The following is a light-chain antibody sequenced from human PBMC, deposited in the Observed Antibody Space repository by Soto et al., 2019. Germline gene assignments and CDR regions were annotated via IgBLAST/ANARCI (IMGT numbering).Light chain of an antibody. Sequence: QSVLTQPPSASGSPGQSVTISCTGTGSDVGGYSYVSWYQQHPGKAPKLMIYEVSKRPSGVPDRFSGSKSGNTASLTVSGLQAEDEADYYCSSYAGSNNSLYAFGTGTKVTVL. CDR3: SSYAGSNNSLYA. CDR1: GSDVGGYSY. V-gene: IGLV2-8*01. J-gene: IGLJ1*01. CDR2: EVS.